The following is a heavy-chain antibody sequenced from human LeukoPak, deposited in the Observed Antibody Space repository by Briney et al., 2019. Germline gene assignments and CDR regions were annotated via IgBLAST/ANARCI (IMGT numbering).Heavy chain of an antibody. Sequence: PGGSLRLSCAASGFTFSDYYMTWIRQAPGRGLEWVSYISGVYDNIYYGDSVKGRLTISRDNAKNSVYLQMSSLRADDTAVYYCARGGAHGMDVWGQGTTVTVSS. CDR3: ARGGAHGMDV. J-gene: IGHJ6*02. CDR2: ISGVYDNI. V-gene: IGHV3-11*01. D-gene: IGHD1-26*01. CDR1: GFTFSDYY.